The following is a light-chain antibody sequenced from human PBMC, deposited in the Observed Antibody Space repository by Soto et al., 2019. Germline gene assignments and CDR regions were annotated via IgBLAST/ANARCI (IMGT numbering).Light chain of an antibody. CDR2: GAS. V-gene: IGKV3-20*01. CDR3: QQYAKSVIS. J-gene: IGKJ5*01. Sequence: EIVLTQSPGTLSLSPGERATLSCRASQSVTSYLAWYQQKPGQAPRLLIYGASSRAAGIPDRFSGSGSGTDFTLTISRLEPEDFAMLYCQQYAKSVISFGQGTRLDI. CDR1: QSVTSY.